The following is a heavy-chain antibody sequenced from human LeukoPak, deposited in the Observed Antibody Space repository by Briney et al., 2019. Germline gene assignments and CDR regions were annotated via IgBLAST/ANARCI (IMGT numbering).Heavy chain of an antibody. V-gene: IGHV4-4*02. Sequence: PSETLSLTCAVSGDSISNSNWWTWIRQPPGKGLEWIGEVYPSGSTNYSPSLKGRVTISVDKSKNQFSLTLRSVTAADTAVYFCGTTEHDSGDYWGQGTLVTVSS. CDR2: VYPSGST. J-gene: IGHJ4*02. D-gene: IGHD6-25*01. CDR3: GTTEHDSGDY. CDR1: GDSISNSNW.